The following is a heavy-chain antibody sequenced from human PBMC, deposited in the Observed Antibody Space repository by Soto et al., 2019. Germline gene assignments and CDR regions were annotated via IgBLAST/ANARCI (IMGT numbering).Heavy chain of an antibody. V-gene: IGHV1-69*08. CDR2: IIPTLVIV. D-gene: IGHD5-18*01. J-gene: IGHJ6*02. Sequence: QVQLVQSGAELKKPGSSVKVSCKASGGTFTSHTIIAWVRQAPGQGPEWMGRIIPTLVIVDYAQQFQHRVTITADKPASTAYMELRSLISEDTAVYYCARDDRGYNYVSDYGLDVWGQGTSVTVSS. CDR3: ARDDRGYNYVSDYGLDV. CDR1: GGTFTSHT.